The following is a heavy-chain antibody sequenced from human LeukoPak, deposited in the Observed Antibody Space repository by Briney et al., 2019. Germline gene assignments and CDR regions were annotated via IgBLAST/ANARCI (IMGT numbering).Heavy chain of an antibody. CDR2: ISSDGSST. Sequence: GGSLRLSCAASGFTFSSYWMHWVRQAPGKELVWVSHISSDGSSTRYTDSVKGRFTISRDDAKNTLYLQMNSLRAEDTAVYYCARATLEPGARFYNYFDLDVWGQGITVTVSS. D-gene: IGHD1-14*01. CDR3: ARATLEPGARFYNYFDLDV. J-gene: IGHJ6*02. V-gene: IGHV3-74*01. CDR1: GFTFSSYW.